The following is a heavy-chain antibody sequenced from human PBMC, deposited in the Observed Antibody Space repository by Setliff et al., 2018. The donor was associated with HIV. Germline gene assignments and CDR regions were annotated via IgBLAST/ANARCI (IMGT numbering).Heavy chain of an antibody. V-gene: IGHV4-38-2*02. J-gene: IGHJ4*02. Sequence: PSETLSLTCAVSGYYIRSGYYWGWIRQPPGKGLEWIGTIHHSGSTYYSPSLKSRLSMSVDTSKNQFSLKLTSVTAADTAVYYCARDGRDVHYWGQGTLVTV. CDR3: ARDGRDVHY. CDR1: GYYIRSGYY. CDR2: IHHSGST.